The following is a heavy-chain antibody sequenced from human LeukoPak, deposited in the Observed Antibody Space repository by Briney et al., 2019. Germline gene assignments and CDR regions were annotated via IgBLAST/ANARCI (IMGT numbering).Heavy chain of an antibody. CDR2: ISSSGSTI. CDR1: GFTFSNYE. D-gene: IGHD2-15*01. CDR3: ARDVVVVVASDSNFNY. J-gene: IGHJ4*02. Sequence: GGSLRLSCAASGFTFSNYEMNWVRQAPGKGLEWVSYISSSGSTIYYADSVKGRFTISRDNARNSLYLQMNSLRAEDTAMYYCARDVVVVVASDSNFNYWGQGTLVTVSS. V-gene: IGHV3-48*03.